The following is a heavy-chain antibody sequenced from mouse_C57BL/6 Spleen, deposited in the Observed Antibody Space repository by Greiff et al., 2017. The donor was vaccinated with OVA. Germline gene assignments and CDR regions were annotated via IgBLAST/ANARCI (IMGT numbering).Heavy chain of an antibody. Sequence: VQLQESGAELARPGASVKLSCKASGYTFTSYGISWVKQRTGQGLEWIGEIYPRSGNTYYNEKFKGKATLTADKSSSTAYMELRSLTSEDSAVYFCARDSNFAYWGQGTLVTVSA. V-gene: IGHV1-81*01. CDR3: ARDSNFAY. J-gene: IGHJ3*01. CDR2: IYPRSGNT. CDR1: GYTFTSYG. D-gene: IGHD2-5*01.